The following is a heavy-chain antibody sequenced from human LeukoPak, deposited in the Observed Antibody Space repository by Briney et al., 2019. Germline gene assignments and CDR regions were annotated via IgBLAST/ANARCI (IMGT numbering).Heavy chain of an antibody. V-gene: IGHV1-69*05. Sequence: SVKVSCKASGGTFSSYAISWVRQAPGQGLEWMGRIIPIFGTANYAQKFQGRVTITTDESRSTAYMELSSLRSEDTAVYYCARTDIVVVVAARMDAFDIWGQGTMVTVSS. J-gene: IGHJ3*02. CDR1: GGTFSSYA. CDR2: IIPIFGTA. CDR3: ARTDIVVVVAARMDAFDI. D-gene: IGHD2-15*01.